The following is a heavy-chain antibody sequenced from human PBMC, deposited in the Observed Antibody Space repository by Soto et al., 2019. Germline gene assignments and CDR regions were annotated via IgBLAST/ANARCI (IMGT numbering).Heavy chain of an antibody. CDR3: ARGRRFLEWLLKRSGNWFDP. D-gene: IGHD3-3*01. Sequence: SETLSLTCTVSGDSVSKYYWNWIRQPAGKGLEWIGEINHSGSTNYNPSLKSRVTISVDTSKNQFSLKLSSVTAADTAVYYCARGRRFLEWLLKRSGNWFDPWGQGTLVTVSS. V-gene: IGHV4-34*01. CDR2: INHSGST. J-gene: IGHJ5*02. CDR1: GDSVSKYY.